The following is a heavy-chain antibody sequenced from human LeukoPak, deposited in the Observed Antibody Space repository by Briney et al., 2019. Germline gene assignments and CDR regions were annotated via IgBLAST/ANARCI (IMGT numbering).Heavy chain of an antibody. CDR1: GYTLTELS. D-gene: IGHD2-2*01. J-gene: IGHJ4*02. Sequence: ASVKVSCKVSGYTLTELSMHWVRQAPGKGLEWMGGFDPDDGETIYAQKFQGRVTMTRDTSISTAYMELSRLRSDDTAVYYCARGPGLGYCSSTSCYYFDYWGQGTLVTVSS. V-gene: IGHV1-24*01. CDR2: FDPDDGET. CDR3: ARGPGLGYCSSTSCYYFDY.